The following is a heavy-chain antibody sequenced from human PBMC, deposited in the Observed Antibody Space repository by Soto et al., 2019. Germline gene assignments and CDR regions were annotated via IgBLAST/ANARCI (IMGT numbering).Heavy chain of an antibody. CDR3: ARALCNSPPNGQNGMDV. CDR1: GGTFSSYA. V-gene: IGHV1-69*12. Sequence: QVQLVQSGAEVKKPGSSVKVSCKASGGTFSSYAISWVRQAPGQGLEWMGGIIPIFGTANYAQKFQGRVTITADESTSTAYMDLISLRAEDTAVYYSARALCNSPPNGQNGMDVWGQGTTVTVSS. D-gene: IGHD2-2*01. CDR2: IIPIFGTA. J-gene: IGHJ6*02.